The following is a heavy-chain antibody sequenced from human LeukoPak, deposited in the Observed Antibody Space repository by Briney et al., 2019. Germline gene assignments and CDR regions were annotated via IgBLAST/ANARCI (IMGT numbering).Heavy chain of an antibody. CDR3: ARGALVVAATSWFDP. CDR2: IYYSGST. V-gene: IGHV4-59*08. Sequence: SETLSLTCTVSGGSISSYYWSWIRQPPGKGLEWIGYIYYSGSTNYNLSLKSRVTISVDTSKNQFSLKLSSVTAADTAVYYCARGALVVAATSWFDPWGQGTLVTVSS. CDR1: GGSISSYY. D-gene: IGHD2-15*01. J-gene: IGHJ5*02.